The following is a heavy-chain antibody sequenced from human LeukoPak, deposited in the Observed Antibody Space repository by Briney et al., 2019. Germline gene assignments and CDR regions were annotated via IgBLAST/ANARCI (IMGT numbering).Heavy chain of an antibody. J-gene: IGHJ3*02. CDR2: INPNRGGT. CDR3: ARVYCSSTSCPYDAFDI. D-gene: IGHD2-2*01. Sequence: ASVKVSFKASGYTFTVYYMHWVRQAPGQGLEWMGWINPNRGGTNYAQKFQGRVTMTRDTSISTAYMELSRLRSDDTAVYYCARVYCSSTSCPYDAFDIWGQGTMVTVSS. V-gene: IGHV1-2*02. CDR1: GYTFTVYY.